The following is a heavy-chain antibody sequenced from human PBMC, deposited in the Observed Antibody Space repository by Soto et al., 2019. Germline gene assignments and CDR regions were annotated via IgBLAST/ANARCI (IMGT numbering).Heavy chain of an antibody. CDR3: AKDLGIAVSARRAFDI. J-gene: IGHJ3*02. CDR1: GASISNDNW. Sequence: QVQLQESGPGLVKASGTLSLTCDVSGASISNDNWWSWVRQPPGKGLEWIGEIYHSGSTNYNPPLKSRVTISVDKSKNQFTLKLSSVTAADTAVYYCAKDLGIAVSARRAFDIWGQGTMVTVSS. CDR2: IYHSGST. V-gene: IGHV4-4*02. D-gene: IGHD6-19*01.